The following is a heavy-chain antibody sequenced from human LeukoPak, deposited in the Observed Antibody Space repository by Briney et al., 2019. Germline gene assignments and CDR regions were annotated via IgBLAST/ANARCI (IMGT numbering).Heavy chain of an antibody. CDR1: GGSISSHY. D-gene: IGHD5-18*01. CDR2: IYYSGST. CDR3: ARHSREYSYGYQLGRLGFDY. V-gene: IGHV4-59*08. J-gene: IGHJ4*02. Sequence: PSETLSLTCTVPGGSISSHYWSWIRQPPGKGLEWIGYIYYSGSTNYNPSLKSRVTISVDTSKNQFSLKLSSVTAADTAVYYCARHSREYSYGYQLGRLGFDYWGQGTLVTVSS.